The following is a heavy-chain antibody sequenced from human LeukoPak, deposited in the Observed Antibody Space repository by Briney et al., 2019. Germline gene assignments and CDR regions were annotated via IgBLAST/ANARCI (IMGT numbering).Heavy chain of an antibody. V-gene: IGHV1-18*04. J-gene: IGHJ4*02. D-gene: IGHD3-22*01. CDR3: ARNYYDSSGYYRRPEYYFDY. Sequence: ASVKVSCKASGYTFTGYYMHWVRQARGQGLEWMGWISAYNGNTNYAQKLQGRVTMTTDTSTSTAYMELRSLRSDDTAVYYCARNYYDSSGYYRRPEYYFDYWGQGTLVTVSS. CDR1: GYTFTGYY. CDR2: ISAYNGNT.